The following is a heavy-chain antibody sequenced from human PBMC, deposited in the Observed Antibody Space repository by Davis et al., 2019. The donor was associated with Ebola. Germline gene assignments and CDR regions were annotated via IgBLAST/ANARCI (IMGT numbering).Heavy chain of an antibody. V-gene: IGHV3-23*01. J-gene: IGHJ4*02. D-gene: IGHD5-18*01. Sequence: GESLKISCAASGFSFSTYAMTWVRRAPGKGLEWVSAISTLGGSTYYADSVKGRFTISRDNSKNTLYLQMNSLRAEDTAVYYCAKDSGYSYGYLLGYWGQGTLVTVSS. CDR2: ISTLGGST. CDR1: GFSFSTYA. CDR3: AKDSGYSYGYLLGY.